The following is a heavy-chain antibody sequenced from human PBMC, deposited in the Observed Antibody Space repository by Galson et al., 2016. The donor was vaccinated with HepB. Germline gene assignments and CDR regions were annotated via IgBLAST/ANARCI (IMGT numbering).Heavy chain of an antibody. V-gene: IGHV4-4*01. CDR3: AREWGGAGRYDS. CDR2: IYPSGRT. CDR1: GDSISEPHW. D-gene: IGHD3-16*01. J-gene: IGHJ5*01. Sequence: ETLSLTCSVSGDSISEPHWWIWVRQPPGKGLEWIGQIYPSGRTNYSPSLRSRVTILVDKSKNQFSLNLSSVTAADTAVYCCAREWGGAGRYDSWGPGSLVTVSS.